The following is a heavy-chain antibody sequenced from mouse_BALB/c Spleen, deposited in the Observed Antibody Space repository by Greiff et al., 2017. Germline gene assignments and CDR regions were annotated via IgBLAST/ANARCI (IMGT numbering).Heavy chain of an antibody. CDR3: VRDWGY. Sequence: VQLQESGPGLVAPSQSLSITCTVSGFSLTSYDISWIRQPPGKGLEWLGVIWTGGGTNYNSAFMSRLSISKDNSKSQVFLKMNSLQTDDTAIYYCVRDWGYWGQGTLVTVSA. J-gene: IGHJ3*01. CDR2: IWTGGGT. CDR1: GFSLTSYD. V-gene: IGHV2-9-2*01.